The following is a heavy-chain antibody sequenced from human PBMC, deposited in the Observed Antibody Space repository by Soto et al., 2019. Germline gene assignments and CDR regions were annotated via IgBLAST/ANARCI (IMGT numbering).Heavy chain of an antibody. CDR3: AKAGGPTYNYYGVEV. Sequence: GGSLRLSCAVSGFTFSSYGMHWVRQAPVKGLEWVAFISYDGSEKYYADSAKGRFTISRDNSKNTLYLQMNSLRAEDTAVFYCAKAGGPTYNYYGVEVWGQGTTVTVSS. V-gene: IGHV3-30*18. D-gene: IGHD1-1*01. CDR2: ISYDGSEK. J-gene: IGHJ6*02. CDR1: GFTFSSYG.